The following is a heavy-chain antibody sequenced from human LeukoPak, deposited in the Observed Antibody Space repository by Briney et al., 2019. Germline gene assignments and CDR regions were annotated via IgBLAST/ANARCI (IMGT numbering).Heavy chain of an antibody. CDR3: ASNVGGGSAMDV. D-gene: IGHD3-16*01. CDR2: INPSGGST. CDR1: GYTFTSYY. J-gene: IGHJ6*03. Sequence: GASVKVSCKASGYTFTSYYMHWVRQAPGQGLEWMGIINPSGGSTSYAQKFQGRVTMTRDMSTSTVYMELSSLGSEDTAVYYCASNVGGGSAMDVWGKGTTVTVSS. V-gene: IGHV1-46*01.